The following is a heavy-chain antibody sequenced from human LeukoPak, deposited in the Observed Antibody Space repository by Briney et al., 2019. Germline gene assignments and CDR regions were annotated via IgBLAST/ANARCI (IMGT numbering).Heavy chain of an antibody. CDR2: IYHSGST. D-gene: IGHD3-3*01. CDR1: GYSISSGYY. V-gene: IGHV4-38-2*02. CDR3: ARVSWYYDFWSSYYMDV. J-gene: IGHJ6*03. Sequence: SETLSLTCTVSGYSISSGYYWGWIRQPPGKGLEWIGSIYHSGSTYYNPSLKSRVTISVDTSKNQFSLKLSPVTAADTAVYYCARVSWYYDFWSSYYMDVWGKGTTVTVSS.